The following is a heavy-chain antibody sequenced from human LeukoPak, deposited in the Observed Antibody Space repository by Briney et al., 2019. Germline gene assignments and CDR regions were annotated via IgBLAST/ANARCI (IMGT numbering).Heavy chain of an antibody. D-gene: IGHD3-16*01. Sequence: GGSLRLSCAASGFTFSSYEMNWVRQAPGKGLEWVSYISSSGSTIYYADSVKGRFTISRDNAKNSLYLQMNSLRAEDTAVYYCARDHNDHVWGSNPYWGQGTLVTVSS. CDR3: ARDHNDHVWGSNPY. V-gene: IGHV3-48*03. CDR2: ISSSGSTI. CDR1: GFTFSSYE. J-gene: IGHJ4*02.